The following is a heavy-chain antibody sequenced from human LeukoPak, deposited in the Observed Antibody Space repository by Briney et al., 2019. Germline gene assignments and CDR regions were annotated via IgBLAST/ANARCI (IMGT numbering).Heavy chain of an antibody. D-gene: IGHD2-2*01. V-gene: IGHV3-64*01. J-gene: IGHJ4*02. CDR3: ARGYCSSTSCYSLTDY. Sequence: GGSLRLSCAASGFTFSSYAMHWVRQAPGKGLEYVSAISSNGGSTYYANSVKGRFTISRDNSKNTLYLQMGSLRAEDMAVYYCARGYCSSTSCYSLTDYWGQGTLVTVSS. CDR2: ISSNGGST. CDR1: GFTFSSYA.